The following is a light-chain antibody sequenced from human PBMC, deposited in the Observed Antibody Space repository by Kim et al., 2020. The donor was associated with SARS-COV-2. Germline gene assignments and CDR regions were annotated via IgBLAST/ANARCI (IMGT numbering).Light chain of an antibody. CDR3: QQYNDWPRLT. CDR1: ESVGNN. V-gene: IGKV3D-15*01. Sequence: IVMTQSPATLSVSPGERVTLSCRASESVGNNLAWYQQRPGQAPRLLIYGASTRATDISPRFSGSGSGTEFILTIRSLQSEDLAVYYCQQYNDWPRLTFGGGTKVDIK. CDR2: GAS. J-gene: IGKJ4*01.